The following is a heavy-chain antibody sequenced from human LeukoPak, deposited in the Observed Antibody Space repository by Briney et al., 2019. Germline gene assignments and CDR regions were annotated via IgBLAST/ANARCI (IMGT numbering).Heavy chain of an antibody. D-gene: IGHD2-2*01. Sequence: GGSLRLSCAASGFTFSSYSMNWVRQAPGKGLEWVSSISSSSSYIYYADSVKGRFTISRDNAKNSLYLQMNSLRAEDTAVYYCARANIYCSSTSCYGDYMDVWGKGTTVTVSS. CDR2: ISSSSSYI. V-gene: IGHV3-21*01. CDR1: GFTFSSYS. CDR3: ARANIYCSSTSCYGDYMDV. J-gene: IGHJ6*03.